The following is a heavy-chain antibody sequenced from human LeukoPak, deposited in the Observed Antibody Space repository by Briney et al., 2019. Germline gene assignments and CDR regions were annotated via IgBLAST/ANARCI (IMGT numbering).Heavy chain of an antibody. Sequence: PGGSLRLSCAASGFTFGSYWMSWVRQAPQKGLERVASIKGDGSETFYVDSVKGRFTISRDNAQRSLFLQMNSLRAEDTAVYYCVRWRWLQSEFDYWGQGTLVTVSS. J-gene: IGHJ4*02. CDR1: GFTFGSYW. CDR2: IKGDGSET. V-gene: IGHV3-7*01. CDR3: VRWRWLQSEFDY. D-gene: IGHD5-24*01.